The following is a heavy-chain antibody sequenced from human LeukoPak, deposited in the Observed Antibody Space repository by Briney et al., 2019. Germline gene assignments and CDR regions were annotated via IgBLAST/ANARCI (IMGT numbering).Heavy chain of an antibody. CDR2: INHSGST. V-gene: IGHV4-34*01. CDR3: ARSGYYYGSASYIY. Sequence: IPSETLSLTCAVYGGSFSGYYWSWIRQPPGKGLEWIGEINHSGSTNYNPSLKSRVTISVDTSKNQFSLKLSSVTAADTAVHYCARSGYYYGSASYIYWGQGTLVTVSS. D-gene: IGHD3-10*01. CDR1: GGSFSGYY. J-gene: IGHJ4*02.